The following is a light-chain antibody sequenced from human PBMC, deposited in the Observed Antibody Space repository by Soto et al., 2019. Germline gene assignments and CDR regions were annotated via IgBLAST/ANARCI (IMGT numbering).Light chain of an antibody. V-gene: IGKV3-15*01. CDR1: QSLSSS. CDR3: LQYFRWRT. J-gene: IGKJ1*01. CDR2: DAS. Sequence: EIVMTQSPATLSVSPGERATLSCRASQSLSSSLAWYQQKPGQAPRLLSYDASTRATDIPARFSGSGSETEFTLTISSLQSDDSAVYYCLQYFRWRTFGQRNKVEIK.